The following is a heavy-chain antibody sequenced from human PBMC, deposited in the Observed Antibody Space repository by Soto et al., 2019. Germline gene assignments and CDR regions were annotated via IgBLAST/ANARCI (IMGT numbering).Heavy chain of an antibody. J-gene: IGHJ4*02. V-gene: IGHV3-23*01. CDR1: GFTFSSYA. CDR3: AKGGVDYGDYNAYYFDY. Sequence: VQRLESGGGMVQPGGSLRLSCAATGFTFSSYAMSWVRQAHGKGLEWVSAISGSGGSTYYADSVKGRFTISRDNAKNTLYLQMNRRKAEDTDVYYCAKGGVDYGDYNAYYFDYWGQGTLVTVCS. CDR2: ISGSGGST. D-gene: IGHD4-17*01.